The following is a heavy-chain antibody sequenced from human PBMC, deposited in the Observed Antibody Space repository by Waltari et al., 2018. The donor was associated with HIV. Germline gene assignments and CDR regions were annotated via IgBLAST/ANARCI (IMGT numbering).Heavy chain of an antibody. D-gene: IGHD3-16*01. CDR1: GASTSSSSYY. J-gene: IGHJ4*02. Sequence: QLHLQESGPGLVNPSETLSLTCSVSGASTSSSSYYLAWIRHPPGNGLEGIGAIYYSGTAYYNPSAKSRVSASLDASKNELSLKLTSVTATDTALYYCARLRFHSLYYFDSWGPGILVTVSS. V-gene: IGHV4-39*01. CDR2: IYYSGTA. CDR3: ARLRFHSLYYFDS.